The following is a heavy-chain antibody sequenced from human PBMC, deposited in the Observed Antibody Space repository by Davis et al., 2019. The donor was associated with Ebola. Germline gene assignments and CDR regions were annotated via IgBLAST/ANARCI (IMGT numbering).Heavy chain of an antibody. CDR3: ARVSTFIAVAGPYYYYYMDV. J-gene: IGHJ6*03. CDR1: GGSISSYY. V-gene: IGHV4-59*01. CDR2: IYYSGST. Sequence: PSETLSLTCTVSGGSISSYYWSWIRQPPGKGLEWIGYIYYSGSTNYNPSLKSRVTISVDTSKNQFSLKLSSVTAADTAVYYCARVSTFIAVAGPYYYYYMDVWGKGTTVTVSS. D-gene: IGHD6-19*01.